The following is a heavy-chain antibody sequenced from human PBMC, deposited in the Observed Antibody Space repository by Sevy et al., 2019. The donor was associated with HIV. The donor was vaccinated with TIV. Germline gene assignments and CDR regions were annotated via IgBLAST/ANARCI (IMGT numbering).Heavy chain of an antibody. CDR3: AKDPNDYGDPWAFDM. V-gene: IGHV3-30*18. D-gene: IGHD4-17*01. CDR1: GFTFNNYG. CDR2: ISYDGSNK. Sequence: GGSVRLSCAASGFTFNNYGMHWFRQAPGKGLEWVSVISYDGSNKYYADSVKGRFTISRDNSKNTLYLHMNSLRVEDTATYYCAKDPNDYGDPWAFDMWGQGTMVTVSS. J-gene: IGHJ3*02.